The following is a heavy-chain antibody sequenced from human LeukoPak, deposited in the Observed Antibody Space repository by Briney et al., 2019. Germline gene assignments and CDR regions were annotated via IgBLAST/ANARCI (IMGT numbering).Heavy chain of an antibody. J-gene: IGHJ4*02. CDR3: AREEDCSGGSCYSV. D-gene: IGHD2-15*01. Sequence: ASVKVSCKASGCTFSSYTISWVRQAPGQGLEWMGRIIPILGIANYAQKFQSRVTITADKSTSTAYMELSSLRSEDTAVYYCAREEDCSGGSCYSVWGQGTLVTVSS. CDR1: GCTFSSYT. V-gene: IGHV1-69*04. CDR2: IIPILGIA.